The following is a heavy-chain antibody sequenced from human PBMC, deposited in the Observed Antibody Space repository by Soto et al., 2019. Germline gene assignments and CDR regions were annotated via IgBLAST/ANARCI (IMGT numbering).Heavy chain of an antibody. CDR2: IKSKTDGGTT. V-gene: IGHV3-15*07. J-gene: IGHJ4*02. CDR1: GFTFSNAW. Sequence: GVSLRLSCAASGFTFSNAWMNWVRQAPGKGLEWVGRIKSKTDGGTTDYAAPVKGRFTISRDDSKNTLYLQMNSLKTEDTAVYCCTTGVGYGQFDYWGQGTLVTVSS. CDR3: TTGVGYGQFDY. D-gene: IGHD5-18*01.